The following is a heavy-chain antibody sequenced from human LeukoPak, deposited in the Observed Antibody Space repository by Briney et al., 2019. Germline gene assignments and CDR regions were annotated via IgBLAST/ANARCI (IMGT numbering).Heavy chain of an antibody. J-gene: IGHJ6*02. CDR2: ISYDGSNK. V-gene: IGHV3-30*18. D-gene: IGHD2-2*01. CDR1: GFTFSSYG. Sequence: GRSLRLSCAASGFTFSSYGMHWVRQAPGKGLEWVAVISYDGSNKYYADSVKGRFTISRDNSKNTLYLQMNSLRAEDTAVYYCAKDLRYCSSTSCYGCASDYYYYYYGMDVWGQGTTVTVSS. CDR3: AKDLRYCSSTSCYGCASDYYYYYYGMDV.